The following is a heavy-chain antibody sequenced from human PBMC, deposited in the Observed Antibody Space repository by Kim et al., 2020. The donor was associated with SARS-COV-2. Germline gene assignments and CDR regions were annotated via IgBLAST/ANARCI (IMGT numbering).Heavy chain of an antibody. V-gene: IGHV3-64D*09. CDR3: VKDRIAFDI. Sequence: GSTYYADSVKGRFTISRDNSKNTLYLQMSSLRAEDTAVYYCVKDRIAFDIWGQGTMVTVSS. CDR2: GST. J-gene: IGHJ3*02.